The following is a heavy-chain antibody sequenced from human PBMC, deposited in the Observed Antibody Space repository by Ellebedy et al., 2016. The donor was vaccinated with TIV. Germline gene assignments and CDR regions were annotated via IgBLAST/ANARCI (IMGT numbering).Heavy chain of an antibody. J-gene: IGHJ4*02. CDR2: IYYSGST. D-gene: IGHD3-9*01. V-gene: IGHV4-59*01. Sequence: GSLRLXCTVSGGSISSFYWSWIRQPPGKGLEWIGYIYYSGSTNYNPSLKSRVTISVDTSKNQFSLKLSSVTAADTAVYYCARTARGDDILTGYYIDYWGQGTLVTVSS. CDR3: ARTARGDDILTGYYIDY. CDR1: GGSISSFY.